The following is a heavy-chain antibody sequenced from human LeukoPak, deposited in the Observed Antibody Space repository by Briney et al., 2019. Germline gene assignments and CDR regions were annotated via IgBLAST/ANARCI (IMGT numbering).Heavy chain of an antibody. CDR2: IDHSGSS. CDR3: ARGQYYDFWSGYYHYYYGMDV. D-gene: IGHD3-3*01. Sequence: SETLSLTCAVYGGSFSGYYWSWIRQPPGKGLEWIGEIDHSGSSNYNPSLKSRVTISVDTSKNQFSLKLSSVTAADTAVYYCARGQYYDFWSGYYHYYYGMDVWGQGTTVTASS. V-gene: IGHV4-34*01. CDR1: GGSFSGYY. J-gene: IGHJ6*02.